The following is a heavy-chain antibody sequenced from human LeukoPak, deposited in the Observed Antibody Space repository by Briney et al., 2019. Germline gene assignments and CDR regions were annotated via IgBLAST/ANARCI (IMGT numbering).Heavy chain of an antibody. Sequence: ASVKVSCKASGYTFTGYYMHWVRQAPGQGLEWMGWINPNSGGTNYAQKFQGRVTMTRDTSISTAYMELSRLRSDDTAVYYCARDCRIAARSGHWSDPWGQGTLVTVSS. D-gene: IGHD6-6*01. CDR1: GYTFTGYY. V-gene: IGHV1-2*02. J-gene: IGHJ5*02. CDR3: ARDCRIAARSGHWSDP. CDR2: INPNSGGT.